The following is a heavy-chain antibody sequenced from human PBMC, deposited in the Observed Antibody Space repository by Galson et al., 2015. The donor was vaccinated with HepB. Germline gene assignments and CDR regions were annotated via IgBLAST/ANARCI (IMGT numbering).Heavy chain of an antibody. D-gene: IGHD3-10*01. J-gene: IGHJ4*02. CDR1: GDSVSRNSAT. Sequence: CAISGDSVSRNSATWNWMRQSPSRGFEWLGRTYYRSMWYNDYAVSVKSRITINPDTSKNQFSLQLNSVIPEDTAVYYCARAARGVFDYWGQGTLVTVSS. CDR3: ARAARGVFDY. V-gene: IGHV6-1*01. CDR2: TYYRSMWYN.